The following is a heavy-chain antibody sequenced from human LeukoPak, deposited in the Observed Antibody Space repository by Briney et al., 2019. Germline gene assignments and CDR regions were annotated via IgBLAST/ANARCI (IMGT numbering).Heavy chain of an antibody. J-gene: IGHJ6*02. Sequence: GGSLRLSCAASGFTVSSNYMSWVRQAPGKGLEWVSVIFSGGSTYYADSVKGRFTISRDNSKNTLYLQMNSLRAEDTAVYYCAKDPMVRGVINGMDVWGQGTTVIVSS. V-gene: IGHV3-53*01. D-gene: IGHD3-10*01. CDR1: GFTVSSNY. CDR2: IFSGGST. CDR3: AKDPMVRGVINGMDV.